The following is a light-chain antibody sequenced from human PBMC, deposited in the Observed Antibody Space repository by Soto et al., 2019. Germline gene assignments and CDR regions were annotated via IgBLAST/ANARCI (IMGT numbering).Light chain of an antibody. CDR1: QSVSSY. Sequence: EIVLTQSPATLSVSPGERATLSCRASQSVSSYLVWYQQKPGQAPRLLIYDASKRATGIPARFSGSGSGTDFTLTISSLEPEDFAVYYCQQRSSRPPMYTFGQGTKVDI. V-gene: IGKV3-11*01. CDR3: QQRSSRPPMYT. J-gene: IGKJ2*01. CDR2: DAS.